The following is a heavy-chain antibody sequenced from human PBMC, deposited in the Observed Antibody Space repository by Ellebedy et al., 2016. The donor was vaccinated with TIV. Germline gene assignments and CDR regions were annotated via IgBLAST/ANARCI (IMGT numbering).Heavy chain of an antibody. Sequence: ASVKVSXXASGYTFTSYGISWVRQAPGQGLEWMGWISAYNGNTNYAQKLQGRVTMTTDTSTSTAYMELRSLRSDDTAVYYCARDYDSSGYYFGPVGDWGQGTLVTVSS. CDR3: ARDYDSSGYYFGPVGD. CDR2: ISAYNGNT. CDR1: GYTFTSYG. J-gene: IGHJ4*02. D-gene: IGHD3-22*01. V-gene: IGHV1-18*01.